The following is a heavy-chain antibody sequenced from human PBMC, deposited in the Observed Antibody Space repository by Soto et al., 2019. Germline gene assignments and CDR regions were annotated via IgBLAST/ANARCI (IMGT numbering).Heavy chain of an antibody. J-gene: IGHJ5*02. CDR3: ARVGYYDSSGYSNWFDP. D-gene: IGHD3-22*01. CDR2: IYYSGST. Sequence: PSETLSLTCTVSGGSISSGDYYWSWIRQPPGKGLEWIGYIYYSGSTYYNPSLKSRVTISVDTSKNQFSLKLSSVTAADTAVYYCARVGYYDSSGYSNWFDPWGQGTLVTVSS. V-gene: IGHV4-30-4*01. CDR1: GGSISSGDYY.